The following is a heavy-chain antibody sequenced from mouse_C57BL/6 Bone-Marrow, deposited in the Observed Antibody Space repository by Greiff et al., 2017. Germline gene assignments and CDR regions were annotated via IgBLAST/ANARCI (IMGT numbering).Heavy chain of an antibody. Sequence: EVQLQQSGPELVKPGASVKISCKASGYTFTDYYMNWVKQSNGKSLELIGDINPNNGGTSYNQKFKGKATLTVDKYSSTAYMELRSLTSEYSACYYCARWYDAFAYWGQGTLVTVSA. CDR3: ARWYDAFAY. J-gene: IGHJ3*01. D-gene: IGHD2-3*01. V-gene: IGHV1-26*01. CDR1: GYTFTDYY. CDR2: INPNNGGT.